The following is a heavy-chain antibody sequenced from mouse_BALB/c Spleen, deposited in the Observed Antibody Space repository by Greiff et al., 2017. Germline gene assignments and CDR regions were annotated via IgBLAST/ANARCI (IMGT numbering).Heavy chain of an antibody. CDR2: ISSGGSYT. J-gene: IGHJ4*01. D-gene: IGHD2-14*01. CDR1: GFTFSSYA. Sequence: EVQLVESGGGLVKPGGSLKLSCAASGFTFSSYAMSWVRQSPEKRLEWVAEISSGGSYTYYPDTVTGRFTISRDNAKNTLYLEMSSLRSEDTAMYYCARSDRYDHYYAMDYWGQGTSVTVSS. CDR3: ARSDRYDHYYAMDY. V-gene: IGHV5-9-4*01.